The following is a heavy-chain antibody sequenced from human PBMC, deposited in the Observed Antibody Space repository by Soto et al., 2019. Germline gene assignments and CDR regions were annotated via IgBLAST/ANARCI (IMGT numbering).Heavy chain of an antibody. CDR1: GGTFSRHA. CDR3: ARLDSSGYYYAFDY. V-gene: IGHV1-69*01. CDR2: IIPIFGTA. D-gene: IGHD3-22*01. Sequence: QVQLVQSGTEVRKPGSSVKVSCKASGGTFSRHAISWVRQAPGQGLEWMGGIIPIFGTANYAQKFQGRVTITADESTSTAYMELSSLRSEDTAVYYCARLDSSGYYYAFDYWGQGTLVTVSS. J-gene: IGHJ4*02.